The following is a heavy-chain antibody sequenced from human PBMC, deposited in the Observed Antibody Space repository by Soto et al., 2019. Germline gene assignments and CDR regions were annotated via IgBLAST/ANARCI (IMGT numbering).Heavy chain of an antibody. V-gene: IGHV1-18*01. J-gene: IGHJ4*02. Sequence: ASVKVSCKASGYTFTSYGISWVRQAPGQGLEWMGWISAYNGNTNYAQKLQGRVTMTTDTSTSTAYMELRSLRSDDTAVYYCARDPSTLRFLEWLLYPFDYWGQGNLVTVSS. CDR1: GYTFTSYG. D-gene: IGHD3-3*01. CDR3: ARDPSTLRFLEWLLYPFDY. CDR2: ISAYNGNT.